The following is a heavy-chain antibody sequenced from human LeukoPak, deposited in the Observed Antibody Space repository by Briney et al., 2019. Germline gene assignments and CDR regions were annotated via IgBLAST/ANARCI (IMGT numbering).Heavy chain of an antibody. Sequence: GGSLRLSCAASGFTFSDYYMSWVRQAPGKGLEWVTEIYSGGSTYYAASVKGRFSISRDTSKNTVYLQMNSLRAEDTAVYYCARELREHGAFDIWGQGTMVTVSS. CDR3: ARELREHGAFDI. J-gene: IGHJ3*02. CDR1: GFTFSDYY. CDR2: IYSGGST. V-gene: IGHV3-53*01. D-gene: IGHD1-26*01.